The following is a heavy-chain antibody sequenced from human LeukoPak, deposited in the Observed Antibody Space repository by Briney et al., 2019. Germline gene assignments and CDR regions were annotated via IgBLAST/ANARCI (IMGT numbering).Heavy chain of an antibody. Sequence: ASVKVSCKASGYTFASYDVNWVRQATGHGLEWMGWMNPNSGNTGYAQKFQGRVTMTRNTSISTAYMELSSLRSDDTAVYFCTRFSRYRSSWESFSFDYWGQGTLVIVSS. CDR2: MNPNSGNT. D-gene: IGHD6-13*01. J-gene: IGHJ4*02. V-gene: IGHV1-8*01. CDR3: TRFSRYRSSWESFSFDY. CDR1: GYTFASYD.